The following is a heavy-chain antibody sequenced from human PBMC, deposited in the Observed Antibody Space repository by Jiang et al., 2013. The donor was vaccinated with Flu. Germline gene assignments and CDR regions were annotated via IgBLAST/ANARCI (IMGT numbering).Heavy chain of an antibody. CDR3: ASQHWDHGVGSYYMSH. J-gene: IGHJ4*02. Sequence: GPGLVKPSETLSLSCTVSGGSIISENSYWGWIRQPPGKGLEWIGSIYYSGTTYYNPSLKSRVTISVDTSKKQFSLKLSSVTAADTAVYYCASQHWDHGVGSYYMSHWGQGTLVTVSS. D-gene: IGHD3-10*01. V-gene: IGHV4-39*07. CDR2: IYYSGTT. CDR1: GGSIISENSY.